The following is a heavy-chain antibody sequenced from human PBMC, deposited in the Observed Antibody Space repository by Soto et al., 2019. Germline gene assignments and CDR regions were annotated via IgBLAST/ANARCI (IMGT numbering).Heavy chain of an antibody. J-gene: IGHJ3*02. CDR2: ISGSGGST. Sequence: PGGSLRLSCAASGFTFSSYAMKWVRQAPGKGLEWVSAISGSGGSTYYADSVKGRFTISRDNSKNTLYLQMNGLRAEDTAVYYCAKSFGGNYPGASDISGQGTTVTVSS. D-gene: IGHD1-26*01. V-gene: IGHV3-23*01. CDR1: GFTFSSYA. CDR3: AKSFGGNYPGASDI.